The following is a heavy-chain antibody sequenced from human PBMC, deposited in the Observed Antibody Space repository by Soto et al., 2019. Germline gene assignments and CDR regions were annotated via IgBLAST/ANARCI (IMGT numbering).Heavy chain of an antibody. CDR1: GASISSSGYY. Sequence: QVQLQESGPGLVSPWGTLSLTCTVSGASISSSGYYWGWIRQAPGKGLQWIGSIDYVGNTYYDPSLKSRVAFSVNTSKNQITLQLNSVTAADKAVHYCVRGGLRYQQSSYYFDVWGQGTRVTVSS. J-gene: IGHJ4*02. D-gene: IGHD3-16*01. V-gene: IGHV4-39*01. CDR2: IDYVGNT. CDR3: VRGGLRYQQSSYYFDV.